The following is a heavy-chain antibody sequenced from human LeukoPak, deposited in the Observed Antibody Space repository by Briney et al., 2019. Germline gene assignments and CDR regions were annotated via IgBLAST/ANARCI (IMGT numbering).Heavy chain of an antibody. CDR3: AIVSTSCYEFDY. V-gene: IGHV1-18*04. CDR2: ISAYNGNT. D-gene: IGHD2-2*01. J-gene: IGHJ4*02. Sequence: EASVKVSCKASGYTFTSYGISWVRQAPGQGLEWMGWISAYNGNTNYAQKLQGRVTMTTDTSTSTAYMELRSLRSDDTAVYYCAIVSTSCYEFDYWGQGTLVTVSS. CDR1: GYTFTSYG.